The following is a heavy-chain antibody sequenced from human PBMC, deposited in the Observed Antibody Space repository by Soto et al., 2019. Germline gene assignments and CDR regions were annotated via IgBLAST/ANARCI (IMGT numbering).Heavy chain of an antibody. CDR2: IHYSGGATYSP. Sequence: QVQLQESGPGLVEPSQTLSLICTVSGASIITDGYYWTWIRQHPGKGLEWLGYIHYSGGATYSPSYTPPLKGRIAISVDISKSFFPRRLTSVTAAATALYSGPRVPTYYQHGIGYHPFHPWGRGPLVTVS. D-gene: IGHD3-22*01. J-gene: IGHJ5*02. CDR3: PRVPTYYQHGIGYHPFHP. V-gene: IGHV4-31*03. CDR1: GASIITDGYY.